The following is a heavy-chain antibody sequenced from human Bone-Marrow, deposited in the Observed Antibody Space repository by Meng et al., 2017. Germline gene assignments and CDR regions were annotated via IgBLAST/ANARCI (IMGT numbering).Heavy chain of an antibody. CDR1: GECFNNGYY. CDR2: INHSGGT. J-gene: IGHJ4*02. Sequence: GRRLRWGPGPLNTLGTLTLTCNGYGECFNNGYYRTWIRQPRGKGLEWIGEINHSGGTDYNPSLKSRVTISQDTSKNQFSLKLNSVTAADTAVYFCARGQLILRTWGQGTLVTVSS. D-gene: IGHD1-1*01. V-gene: IGHV4-34*01. CDR3: ARGQLILRT.